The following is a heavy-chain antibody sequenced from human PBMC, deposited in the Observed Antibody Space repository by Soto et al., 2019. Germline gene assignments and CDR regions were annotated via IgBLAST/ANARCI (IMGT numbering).Heavy chain of an antibody. Sequence: SETLSLTCTVSGGSISSSSYYWGWIRQPPGKGLEWIGSIYYSGSTYYNPSLKSRVTISVDTSKNQFSLKLSSVTAADTAVYYCASGRKGITGSPSFDYWGQGTLVTVSS. CDR2: IYYSGST. CDR3: ASGRKGITGSPSFDY. D-gene: IGHD1-20*01. V-gene: IGHV4-39*01. CDR1: GGSISSSSYY. J-gene: IGHJ4*02.